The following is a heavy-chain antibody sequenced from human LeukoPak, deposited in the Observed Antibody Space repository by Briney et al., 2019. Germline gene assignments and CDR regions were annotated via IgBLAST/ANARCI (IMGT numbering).Heavy chain of an antibody. Sequence: ASVKVSCKASGYTFTSYYMHWVRQAPGQGLEWMGIINPSGGSTSYAQKFQGRVTMTRNTSISTAYMELSSLRSEDTAVYYCARGPQKAYDIVSGSYRYHFDYWGKGTLVTVSS. D-gene: IGHD3-16*02. V-gene: IGHV1-46*01. CDR3: ARGPQKAYDIVSGSYRYHFDY. CDR2: INPSGGST. J-gene: IGHJ4*02. CDR1: GYTFTSYY.